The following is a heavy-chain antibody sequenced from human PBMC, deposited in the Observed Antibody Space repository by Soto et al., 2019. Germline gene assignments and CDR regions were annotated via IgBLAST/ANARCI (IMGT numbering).Heavy chain of an antibody. D-gene: IGHD6-19*01. CDR3: ARADSSGVAFDY. V-gene: IGHV3-33*01. Sequence: QVHLVESGGGVVQPGRCLRVSCAASGLTFNSYGMHWVRQAPGKGLEWVAVIWYDGSNKYYADSVKGRFTISRDNSKNTLYLQMNSLRGEDTAVYYCARADSSGVAFDYWGQGTLVTVSS. J-gene: IGHJ4*02. CDR2: IWYDGSNK. CDR1: GLTFNSYG.